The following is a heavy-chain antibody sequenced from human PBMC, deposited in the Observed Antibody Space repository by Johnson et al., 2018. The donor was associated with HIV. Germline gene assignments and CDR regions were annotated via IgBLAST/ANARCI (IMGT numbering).Heavy chain of an antibody. CDR2: IYSGGST. CDR1: GFTVSSNY. CDR3: TTMSALWFGDLHVFGDGFDI. D-gene: IGHD3-10*01. V-gene: IGHV3-66*01. Sequence: EQLVESGGDLVQPGGSLRLSCAVSGFTVSSNYMSWVRRAPGKGLEWVSVIYSGGSTYYADSVKGRFTISRDNSKNTLYLQMNSLRAEDTAVYYCTTMSALWFGDLHVFGDGFDIWGQGTMVTVSS. J-gene: IGHJ3*02.